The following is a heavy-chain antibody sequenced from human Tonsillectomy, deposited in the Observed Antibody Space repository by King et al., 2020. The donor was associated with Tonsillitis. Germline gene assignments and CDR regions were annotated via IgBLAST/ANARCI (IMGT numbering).Heavy chain of an antibody. CDR2: ISYDGSNK. CDR3: ARGEGITGTNPGFDY. CDR1: GFTFSSYA. D-gene: IGHD1-7*01. V-gene: IGHV3-30-3*01. Sequence: QLVQSGGGVVQPGRSLRLSCAASGFTFSSYAMHWVRQAPGKGLEWVAVISYDGSNKYYADSVKGRFTISRDNSKNTLYLQMNSLRAEDTAVYYCARGEGITGTNPGFDYWGQGTLVTVSS. J-gene: IGHJ4*02.